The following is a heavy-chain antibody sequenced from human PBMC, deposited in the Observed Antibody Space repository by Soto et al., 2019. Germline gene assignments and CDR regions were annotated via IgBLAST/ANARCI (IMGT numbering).Heavy chain of an antibody. CDR2: IYYSGST. Sequence: QVQLQESGPGLVKPSETLSLTCTVSGGSISSYYWSWIRQPPGKGLEWIGYIYYSGSTNYNPSLKSRVTISVDTSKNQFSLKLSSVTAADTAVYYCVRDRDGTIDYWGQGTLVTVSS. V-gene: IGHV4-59*01. D-gene: IGHD3-10*01. CDR1: GGSISSYY. J-gene: IGHJ4*02. CDR3: VRDRDGTIDY.